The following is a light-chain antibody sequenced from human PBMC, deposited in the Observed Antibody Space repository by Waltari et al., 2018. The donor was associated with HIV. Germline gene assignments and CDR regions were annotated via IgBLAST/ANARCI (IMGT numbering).Light chain of an antibody. CDR2: GND. CDR1: NSNLGRNT. V-gene: IGLV1-44*01. Sequence: QSVLTQPPSASGTPGQRVTISCSGSNSNLGRNTATWHHQVPGTAPKLVIYGNDQRPPGVSDRFSGSKSGTSASLAISGLQSEDEADYYCAAWDDSLNGQGVFGTGTRVTVL. J-gene: IGLJ1*01. CDR3: AAWDDSLNGQGV.